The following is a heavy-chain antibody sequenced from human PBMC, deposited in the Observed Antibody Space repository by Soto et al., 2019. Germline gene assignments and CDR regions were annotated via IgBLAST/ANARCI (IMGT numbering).Heavy chain of an antibody. CDR2: IRPSGGST. V-gene: IGHV1-46*01. CDR3: VRDSPIGSTFSGYDGIDY. Sequence: GASVKVSCKASGYTFTSYYMHWVRQAPGQGLEWMGIIRPSGGSTTYAQKFQGRVTITADKSTGTAYMELNSLRSEDTAVYYCVRDSPIGSTFSGYDGIDYWGQGTLVTVSS. CDR1: GYTFTSYY. J-gene: IGHJ4*02. D-gene: IGHD5-12*01.